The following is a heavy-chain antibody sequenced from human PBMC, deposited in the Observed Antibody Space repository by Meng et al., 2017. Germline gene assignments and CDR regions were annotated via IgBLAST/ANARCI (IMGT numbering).Heavy chain of an antibody. V-gene: IGHV4-4*07. Sequence: VPVQARCPGLVQPSAPLSLTFPVSCGSISIYYWSWIRQPAGKGLEWIGRIYTSGSTNYNPSLKSRVTMSVDTSKNQFSLKLSSVTAADTAVYYCARGGGSSWSHYNDYWGQGTLVTVSS. D-gene: IGHD6-13*01. J-gene: IGHJ4*02. CDR3: ARGGGSSWSHYNDY. CDR2: IYTSGST. CDR1: CGSISIYY.